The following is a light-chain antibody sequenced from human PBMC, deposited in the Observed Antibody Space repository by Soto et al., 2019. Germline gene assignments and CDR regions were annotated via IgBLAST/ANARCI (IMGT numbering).Light chain of an antibody. Sequence: EIVLTQSPATLSLSPGERATLSCGASLSVSSSYLAWYQQKPGLAPRLLIYDASSRATGIPDRFSGSASGTDFTLTISRLEPEYVAVYYCQQYGSSPIFGPGTKVDIK. CDR2: DAS. J-gene: IGKJ3*01. V-gene: IGKV3D-20*01. CDR3: QQYGSSPI. CDR1: LSVSSSY.